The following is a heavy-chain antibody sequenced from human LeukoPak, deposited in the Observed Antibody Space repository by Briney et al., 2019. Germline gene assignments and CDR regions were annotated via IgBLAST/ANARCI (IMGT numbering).Heavy chain of an antibody. D-gene: IGHD5-18*01. CDR3: AREDTAMAQNY. CDR2: IKQDGSEK. CDR1: GFTFSSYS. J-gene: IGHJ4*02. V-gene: IGHV3-7*01. Sequence: GGSLRLSCAASGFTFSSYSMNWVRQAPGKGLEWVANIKQDGSEKYYVDSVKGRFTISGDNAKNSLYLQMNSLRAEDTAVYYCAREDTAMAQNYWGQGTLVTVSS.